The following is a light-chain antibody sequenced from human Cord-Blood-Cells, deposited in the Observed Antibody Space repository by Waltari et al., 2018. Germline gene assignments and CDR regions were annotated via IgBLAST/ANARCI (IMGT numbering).Light chain of an antibody. V-gene: IGKV1-39*01. CDR1: QSISSY. J-gene: IGKJ2*01. Sequence: DTQMSQSTPSLSASGGDRVTMTCRASQSISSYLNWYQQKPGKAPKLLIYAASSLSSGVPSSFSGSGSGTDVALSISSLRPEDFATCYCQQSYSTHYTFGQGTKLEIK. CDR2: AAS. CDR3: QQSYSTHYT.